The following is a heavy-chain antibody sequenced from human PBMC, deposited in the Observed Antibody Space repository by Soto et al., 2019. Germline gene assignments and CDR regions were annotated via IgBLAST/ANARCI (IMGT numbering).Heavy chain of an antibody. D-gene: IGHD3-10*01. CDR3: AKDTATFGNYYMDV. J-gene: IGHJ6*03. Sequence: GGSLRLSCAASGFTFSSYGMHWVRQAPGKGLEWVAVISYDGSNKYYADSVKGRFTISRDNSKNTLYLQMNSLRAEDTVVYYCAKDTATFGNYYMDVWGKGTTVTVSS. CDR2: ISYDGSNK. V-gene: IGHV3-30*18. CDR1: GFTFSSYG.